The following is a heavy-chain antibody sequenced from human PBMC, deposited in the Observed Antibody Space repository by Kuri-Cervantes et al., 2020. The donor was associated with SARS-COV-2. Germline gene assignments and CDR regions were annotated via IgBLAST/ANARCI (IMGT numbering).Heavy chain of an antibody. CDR1: GGSFSDYY. V-gene: IGHV4-34*01. CDR2: INHSGST. J-gene: IGHJ3*02. Sequence: SETLSLTCAVYGGSFSDYYWSWIRQPPGKGLEWIGEINHSGSTNYNPSLKSRVTISVNTSKNQFSLRLSSVTAADTAVYYCARTLDIWGQGTMVTVSS. CDR3: ARTLDI.